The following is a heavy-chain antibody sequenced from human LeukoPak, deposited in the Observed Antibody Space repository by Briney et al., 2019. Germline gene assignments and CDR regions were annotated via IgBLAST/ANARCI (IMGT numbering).Heavy chain of an antibody. V-gene: IGHV4-30-4*01. CDR3: ARGNGDFGDWHFDL. J-gene: IGHJ2*01. CDR2: VYYSGST. CDR1: CGSISDHY. Sequence: SETLSLTCSVSCGSISDHYWSWIRQPPGQGLEYIGYVYYSGSTYYNPSLKSRLIISIDTSKDQFSLKLSYVTAADTAVYYCARGNGDFGDWHFDLWGRGTLVTVSS. D-gene: IGHD4-17*01.